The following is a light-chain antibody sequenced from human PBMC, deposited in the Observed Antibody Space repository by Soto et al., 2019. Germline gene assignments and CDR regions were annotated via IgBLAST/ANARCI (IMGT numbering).Light chain of an antibody. CDR1: SSNIGAGHD. CDR2: GNN. CDR3: QSYDSSLSAWV. V-gene: IGLV1-40*01. Sequence: QPVLTQPPSVSGAPGQRVTISCTGSSSNIGAGHDVHWYQHLPGTAPKLLIYGNNNRPSGVPDRFSGSKSGTSASLAITGLQAEDEADYYCQSYDSSLSAWVFGGGTKLTVL. J-gene: IGLJ2*01.